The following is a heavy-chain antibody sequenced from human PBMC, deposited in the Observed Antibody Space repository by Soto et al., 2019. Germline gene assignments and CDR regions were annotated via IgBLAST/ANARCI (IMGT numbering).Heavy chain of an antibody. CDR1: GDTVSSNFAA. CDR2: TYYRSKWYY. J-gene: IGHJ5*02. Sequence: SQTLSLPCVISGDTVSSNFAAWNWIRQSPSIGLEWLGRTYYRSKWYYDYGVSVKSRITINPDTSKNQFSLQLNSVTPEDTAVYYCARDQWQQLTWFDPWGPGTLVTVSS. D-gene: IGHD6-13*01. CDR3: ARDQWQQLTWFDP. V-gene: IGHV6-1*01.